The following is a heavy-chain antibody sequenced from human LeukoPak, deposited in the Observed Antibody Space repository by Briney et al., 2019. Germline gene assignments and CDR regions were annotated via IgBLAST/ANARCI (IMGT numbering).Heavy chain of an antibody. CDR3: AKDHREAGYFDY. D-gene: IGHD6-13*01. J-gene: IGHJ4*02. V-gene: IGHV3-33*06. Sequence: GGSLRLSCAASGFTFSSYWMSWLRQAPGKGLEGVAVIWYDGSNKYYADSVKGRFTISRDNSKNTLYLQMNSLRAEDTAVYYCAKDHREAGYFDYWGQGTLVAVSS. CDR2: IWYDGSNK. CDR1: GFTFSSYW.